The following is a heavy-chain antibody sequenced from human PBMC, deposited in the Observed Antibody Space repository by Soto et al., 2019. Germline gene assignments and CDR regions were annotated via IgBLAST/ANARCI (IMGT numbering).Heavy chain of an antibody. CDR1: GFTFRSYW. CDR2: INQDGGVQ. D-gene: IGHD1-26*01. J-gene: IGHJ4*02. CDR3: ASGRALYY. V-gene: IGHV3-7*01. Sequence: EVQLEESGGGLVQPGGSLRLSCAASGFTFRSYWMTWLRQAPGKGLEWVANINQDGGVQFYADSVKGRFTISRDNAKNSVYLQMNRLRVEDTAVFYCASGRALYYWGQGTLVTVSS.